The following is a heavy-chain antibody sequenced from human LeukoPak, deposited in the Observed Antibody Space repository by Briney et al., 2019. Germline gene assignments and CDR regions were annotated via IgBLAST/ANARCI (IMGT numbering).Heavy chain of an antibody. CDR1: GGSISSGDYY. V-gene: IGHV4-30-4*08. J-gene: IGHJ4*02. CDR3: ATLALLEQGYCGGDCYLDY. CDR2: IYYSGST. D-gene: IGHD2-21*02. Sequence: SETLSLTCTVSGGSISSGDYYWSWIRQPPGKGLEWIGYIYYSGSTYYNPSLKSRVTISVDTSKNQFSLKLSSVTAADTAVYYCATLALLEQGYCGGDCYLDYWGQGTLVTVSS.